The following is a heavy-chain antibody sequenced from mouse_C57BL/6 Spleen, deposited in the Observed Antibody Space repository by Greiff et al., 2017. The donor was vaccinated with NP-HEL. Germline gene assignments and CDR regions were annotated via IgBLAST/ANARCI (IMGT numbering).Heavy chain of an antibody. CDR3: ARSGTDQATGFAY. D-gene: IGHD3-2*02. CDR1: GYTFTDYY. J-gene: IGHJ3*01. CDR2: IYPGSGNT. Sequence: QVQLQQSGPELVKPGASVKISCKASGYTFTDYYINWVKQRPGQGLEWIGWIYPGSGNTKYNEKFKGKATLTADTSSSTAYLQLSSLASEDSAVCFSARSGTDQATGFAYWGQGTLVTVSA. V-gene: IGHV1-84*01.